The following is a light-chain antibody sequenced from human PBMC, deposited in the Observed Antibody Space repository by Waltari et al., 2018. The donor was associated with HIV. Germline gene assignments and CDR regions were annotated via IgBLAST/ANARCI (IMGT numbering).Light chain of an antibody. J-gene: IGKJ1*01. Sequence: EIVMTQSPATLSVSPGERATLSCRASQSVGSNLAWYRQKPGQAPGLLIYYASTRATGIPARFSGNGSGTEFTLTISSLLSEDFAVYYCQQYNNWPPWTFGQGTKVEIK. CDR1: QSVGSN. CDR2: YAS. V-gene: IGKV3-15*01. CDR3: QQYNNWPPWT.